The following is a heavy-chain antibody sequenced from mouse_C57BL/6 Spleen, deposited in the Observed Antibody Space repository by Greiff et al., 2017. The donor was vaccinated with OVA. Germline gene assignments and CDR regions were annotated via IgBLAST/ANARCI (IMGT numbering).Heavy chain of an antibody. V-gene: IGHV1-50*01. CDR2: IDPSDSYT. Sequence: QVQLQQSGAELVKPGASVKLSCKASGYTFTSYWMQWVKQRPGQGLEWIGEIDPSDSYTNYNQKFKGKATLTVDTSSSTAYMQLSSLTSEDSAVYYCAGGVFYWGQGTTLTVSS. CDR3: AGGVFY. J-gene: IGHJ2*01. CDR1: GYTFTSYW.